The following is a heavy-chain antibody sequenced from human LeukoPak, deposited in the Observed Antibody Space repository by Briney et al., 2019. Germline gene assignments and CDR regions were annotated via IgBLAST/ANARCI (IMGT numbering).Heavy chain of an antibody. J-gene: IGHJ4*02. CDR3: ARRQGAQPFDY. Sequence: SETLSLTCTVSGGSISSHYWSWIRQPPGKGLEWIGSIYYSGSTYYNPSLKSRVTISVDTSKTQFSLKLRSVTAAGTAVYYCARRQGAQPFDYWGQGTLVTVSS. V-gene: IGHV4-39*01. D-gene: IGHD3-16*01. CDR2: IYYSGST. CDR1: GGSISSHY.